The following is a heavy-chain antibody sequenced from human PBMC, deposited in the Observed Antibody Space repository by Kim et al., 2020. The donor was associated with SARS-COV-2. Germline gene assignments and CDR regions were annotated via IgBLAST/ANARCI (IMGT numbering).Heavy chain of an antibody. V-gene: IGHV4-59*08. D-gene: IGHD3-10*01. J-gene: IGHJ4*02. CDR2: IYYSGST. CDR1: GGSINSYY. Sequence: SETLSLTCTVSGGSINSYYWSWIRQPPGKGLEWIGYIYYSGSTNYNPSLKSRVTISLDTSKNQFSLKLSSVTAADTAVYYCARHEVARMPREVIISHIDYWGQGTLVTVSA. CDR3: ARHEVARMPREVIISHIDY.